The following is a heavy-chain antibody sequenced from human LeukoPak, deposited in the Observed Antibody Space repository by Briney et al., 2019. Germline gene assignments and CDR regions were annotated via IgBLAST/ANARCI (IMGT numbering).Heavy chain of an antibody. D-gene: IGHD3-10*01. Sequence: GGSLRLSCAASGFTFSSYWMSWVRQAPGKGLERVANIKQDGSEKYYVDSVKGRFTISRDNAKNSLYLQMNSLRAEDTAVYYCARDRARITMVRSYYFDYWGQGTLVTVSS. V-gene: IGHV3-7*01. CDR2: IKQDGSEK. CDR1: GFTFSSYW. J-gene: IGHJ4*02. CDR3: ARDRARITMVRSYYFDY.